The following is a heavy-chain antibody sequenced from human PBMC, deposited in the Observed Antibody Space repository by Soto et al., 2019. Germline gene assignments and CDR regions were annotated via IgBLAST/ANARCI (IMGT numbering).Heavy chain of an antibody. CDR3: ARAPPDYVDLDY. Sequence: QVKLVQSGVEVKKPGASVKVSCKASGYPFPSYDITWVRQAPGQGLEWMGWMNPNSGNTGYAQKFQGRVTMTRNTSISTAYMELSSLRSEDTAVYYCARAPPDYVDLDYWGQGTLVTVSS. CDR2: MNPNSGNT. D-gene: IGHD3-10*02. CDR1: GYPFPSYD. V-gene: IGHV1-8*01. J-gene: IGHJ4*02.